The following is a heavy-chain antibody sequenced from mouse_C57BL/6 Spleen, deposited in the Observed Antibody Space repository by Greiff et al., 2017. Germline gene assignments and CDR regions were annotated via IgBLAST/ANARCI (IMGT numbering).Heavy chain of an antibody. CDR1: GYTFTDYN. CDR2: INPNNGGT. V-gene: IGHV1-22*01. CDR3: ARGPFYYDYGGWFAY. J-gene: IGHJ3*01. D-gene: IGHD2-4*01. Sequence: EVQLQQSGPELVKPGASVQMSCKASGYTFTDYNMHWVKQSHGKSLEWVGYINPNNGGTSYNRKFKGKATLTVNKSSSTAYVELRGLTSEDSAVYYCARGPFYYDYGGWFAYWGQGTLVTVSA.